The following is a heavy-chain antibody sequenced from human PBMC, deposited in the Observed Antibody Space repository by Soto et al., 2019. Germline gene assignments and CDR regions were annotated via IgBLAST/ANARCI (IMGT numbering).Heavy chain of an antibody. J-gene: IGHJ4*02. CDR2: IRSKAYGGTT. D-gene: IGHD3-3*01. CDR1: GFTFGDYA. CDR3: TTPLFLEWLPLAY. Sequence: EVQLVESGGGLVQPGRSLRLSCTASGFTFGDYAMSWFRQAPGKGLEWVGFIRSKAYGGTTEYAASVKGRFTISRDDSKSIAYLQMNSLKTEDTAVYYCTTPLFLEWLPLAYWGQGTLVTVSS. V-gene: IGHV3-49*03.